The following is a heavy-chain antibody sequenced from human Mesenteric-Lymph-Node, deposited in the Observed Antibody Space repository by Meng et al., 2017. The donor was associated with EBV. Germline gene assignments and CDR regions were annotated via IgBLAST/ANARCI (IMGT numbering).Heavy chain of an antibody. V-gene: IGHV4-30-2*01. CDR2: IYHSGTT. CDR1: GGSSISGGYS. CDR3: ARSAGGDYFDY. Sequence: LSLRESGSGLVRPSQPLSLTCAGSGGSSISGGYSWSWIRQEPGKGLEWIGFIYHSGTTYLNPSLRSRVNLSVDTSKNQFSLNLRSVSAADTAIYYCARSAGGDYFDYWGQGTLVTVSS. J-gene: IGHJ4*02. D-gene: IGHD1-26*01.